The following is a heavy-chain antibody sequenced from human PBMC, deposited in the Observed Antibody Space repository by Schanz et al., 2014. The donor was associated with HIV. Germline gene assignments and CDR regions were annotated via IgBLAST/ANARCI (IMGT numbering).Heavy chain of an antibody. CDR1: GFTFNNYA. D-gene: IGHD3-10*01. J-gene: IGHJ4*02. CDR3: AGEVSDFDY. Sequence: QVQLVESGGGVVQPGRSLRLSCAVSGFTFNNYAMNWVRQAPGKGLEWVAVISYDGSDKYHADSVKGRFTISRDNSKNTLYLQMNSLRREDTAVYYCAGEVSDFDYWGQGTLVTVSS. V-gene: IGHV3-30*03. CDR2: ISYDGSDK.